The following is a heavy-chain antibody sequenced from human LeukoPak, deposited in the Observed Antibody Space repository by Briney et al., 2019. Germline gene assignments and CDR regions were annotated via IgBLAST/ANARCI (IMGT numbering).Heavy chain of an antibody. Sequence: PGGSLRLSCAVSGFIFDHFAMSWVRQAPGKGLEWVSLINGSGDATKHADSVMGRFTISRDNSKNTLYLQMNSLRAEDTAVYYCARGFSEPYDWGQGTLVTVSS. CDR2: INGSGDAT. J-gene: IGHJ4*02. CDR1: GFIFDHFA. CDR3: ARGFSEPYD. D-gene: IGHD1-26*01. V-gene: IGHV3-23*01.